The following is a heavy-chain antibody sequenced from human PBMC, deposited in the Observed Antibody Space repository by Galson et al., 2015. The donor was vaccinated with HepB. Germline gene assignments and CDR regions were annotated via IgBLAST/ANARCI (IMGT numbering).Heavy chain of an antibody. CDR2: VSHDGSNK. CDR3: ASWAGSGTFLIPLFDF. Sequence: SLRLSCAVSGFSFSSHALHWVRQAPGKGVEWVAVVSHDGSNKYYTDSVKGRFTISRDNSKNTLYLQMNSLRTEDTSLYYCASWAGSGTFLIPLFDFWGQGTLVTVSS. V-gene: IGHV3-30*04. J-gene: IGHJ4*02. D-gene: IGHD1/OR15-1a*01. CDR1: GFSFSSHA.